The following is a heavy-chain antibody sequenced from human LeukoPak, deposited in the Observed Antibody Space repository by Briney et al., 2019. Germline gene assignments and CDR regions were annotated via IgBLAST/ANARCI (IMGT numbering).Heavy chain of an antibody. D-gene: IGHD6-19*01. Sequence: GGSLRLSCAASGFTFSSYAMSWVRQAPGKGLEWVSAISGSGGSTYYADSVKGRFTISRDNSKNTLYLQMNSLRTEDMAVYYCVKDLNSSGWYVFGYWGQGTLVTVSS. CDR1: GFTFSSYA. V-gene: IGHV3-23*01. CDR2: ISGSGGST. CDR3: VKDLNSSGWYVFGY. J-gene: IGHJ4*02.